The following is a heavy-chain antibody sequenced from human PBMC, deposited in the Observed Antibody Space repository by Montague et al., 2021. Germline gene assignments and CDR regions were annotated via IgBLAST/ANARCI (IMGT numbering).Heavy chain of an antibody. CDR1: GDSVSIMSAT. J-gene: IGHJ6*02. Sequence: CAISGDSVSIMSATCNWVGQSSSRRLHCLVMSYYLSKWYNDYAVSVRGRVTINPDTSKNQFSLQLNSVTPEDTAIYYCTSGREGNYNVMDVWGQGTTVTVSS. CDR2: SYYLSKWYN. V-gene: IGHV6-1*01. D-gene: IGHD1-1*01. CDR3: TSGREGNYNVMDV.